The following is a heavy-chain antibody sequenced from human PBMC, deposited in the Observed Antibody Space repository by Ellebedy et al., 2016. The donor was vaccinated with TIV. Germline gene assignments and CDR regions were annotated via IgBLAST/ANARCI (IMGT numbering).Heavy chain of an antibody. D-gene: IGHD3-22*01. V-gene: IGHV2-70*01. J-gene: IGHJ4*02. CDR1: GFSLSTSGMC. CDR3: ARHYYDDSGYYGAFDY. Sequence: SGPTLVXPTQTLTLPCTFSGFSLSTSGMCVSWIRQPPGKALEWLALIDWEDDKYYSTSLKTRLTISKDTSKNQVVLTMTNMDPVDTATYYCARHYYDDSGYYGAFDYWGQGTLVTVSS. CDR2: IDWEDDK.